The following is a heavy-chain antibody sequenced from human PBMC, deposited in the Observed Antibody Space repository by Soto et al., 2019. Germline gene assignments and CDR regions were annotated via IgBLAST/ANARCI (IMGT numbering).Heavy chain of an antibody. V-gene: IGHV3-53*01. Sequence: GWSLRLSCAASGFSVGGNYMSWVRQAPGKGLELVSLIYSGGNPFYADSMKGRFTLSRDNSNNMLYLQMDSLRAEDTAVYYCARGPNSDCWGQGTLVTVSS. CDR1: GFSVGGNY. J-gene: IGHJ4*02. CDR3: ARGPNSDC. D-gene: IGHD2-21*01. CDR2: IYSGGNP.